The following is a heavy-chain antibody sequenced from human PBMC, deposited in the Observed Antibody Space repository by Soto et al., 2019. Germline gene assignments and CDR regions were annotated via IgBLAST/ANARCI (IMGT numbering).Heavy chain of an antibody. V-gene: IGHV3-23*01. CDR2: VSDSGGTT. D-gene: IGHD3-22*01. CDR3: AQRGGSGYYGAFDY. CDR1: GFTFSIYA. J-gene: IGHJ4*02. Sequence: EVQLLESGGGSVQPGGSLRLSCVASGFTFSIYAMTWVRQAPGKGLEWVSGVSDSGGTTYYADSVKGRFTISRDNSRNTLYLQMNSLRGEDTAVYYCAQRGGSGYYGAFDYWGQGTLVTVSS.